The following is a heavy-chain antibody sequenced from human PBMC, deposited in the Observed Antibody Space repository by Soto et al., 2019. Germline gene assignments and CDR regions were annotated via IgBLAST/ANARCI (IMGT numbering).Heavy chain of an antibody. CDR2: IYHSGST. CDR1: SGSISSSNW. J-gene: IGHJ3*02. CDR3: ARVRPNTYIWGSSTFDI. Sequence: QVQLQESGPGLVKPSGTLSLTCAVSSGSISSSNWWSWVRQPPGKGLEWIGEIYHSGSTNYNPSLKSRVTISVDKSKNQFSLKMSSVTAADVAVYYCARVRPNTYIWGSSTFDIWGQGTMVTVSS. D-gene: IGHD3-16*01. V-gene: IGHV4-4*02.